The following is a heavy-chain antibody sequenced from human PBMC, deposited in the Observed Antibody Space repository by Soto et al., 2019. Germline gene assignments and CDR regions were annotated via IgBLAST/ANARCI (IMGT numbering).Heavy chain of an antibody. CDR2: IIPILGTA. CDR3: ATEGQLVQGAFDI. D-gene: IGHD6-6*01. V-gene: IGHV1-69*01. CDR1: GGTFSSYA. J-gene: IGHJ3*02. Sequence: QVQLVQSGAEVKKPGSSVKVSCKASGGTFSSYAISWVRQAPGQGLEWMGGIIPILGTANYAQKFQGRVTITADEATSTAYMELSSLRSEDTAVYYCATEGQLVQGAFDIWGQGTMVPVSS.